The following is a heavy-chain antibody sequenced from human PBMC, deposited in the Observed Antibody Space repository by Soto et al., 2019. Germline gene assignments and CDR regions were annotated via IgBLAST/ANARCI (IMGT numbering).Heavy chain of an antibody. CDR2: ILVDGRT. V-gene: IGHV3-23*01. J-gene: IGHJ3*01. Sequence: GGSLRLSCAASGFTFSSYWMTWVRQAPGKGLEWVSTILVDGRTFYVDSVKGRFTISRDNSRNTVYLQMNSLTAGDTALYYCAKATATGGGAFDFCGQGTMVTVSS. CDR1: GFTFSSYW. CDR3: AKATATGGGAFDF. D-gene: IGHD2-8*02.